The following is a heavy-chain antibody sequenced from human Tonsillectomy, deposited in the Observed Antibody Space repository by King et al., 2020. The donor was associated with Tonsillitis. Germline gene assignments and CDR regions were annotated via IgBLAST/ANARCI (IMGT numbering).Heavy chain of an antibody. CDR1: GGSISSSSYY. J-gene: IGHJ4*02. CDR2: IYYSGST. V-gene: IGHV4-39*07. Sequence: QLQESGPGLVKPSETLSLTCTVSGGSISSSSYYWGWIRQPPGKGLEWIGSIYYSGSTYYNPSLKSRVTISVDTSKNQFSLKLSSVTAADTAVYYCARGVILYIWTYFDYWGQGTLVTVSS. CDR3: ARGVILYIWTYFDY. D-gene: IGHD1-20*01.